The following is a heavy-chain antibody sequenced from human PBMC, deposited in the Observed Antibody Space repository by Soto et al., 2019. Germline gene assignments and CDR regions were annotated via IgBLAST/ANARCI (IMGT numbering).Heavy chain of an antibody. CDR3: AKDRKQLDSMDV. CDR2: ISYDGSNK. Sequence: PGGSLRLSCASSGFTFSSYGMHWVRQAPGKGLEWVAVISYDGSNKYYADSVKGRFTISRDNSKNTLYLQMNSLRAEDTAVYYCAKDRKQLDSMDVWGQGTTVTVSS. D-gene: IGHD6-13*01. J-gene: IGHJ6*02. V-gene: IGHV3-30*18. CDR1: GFTFSSYG.